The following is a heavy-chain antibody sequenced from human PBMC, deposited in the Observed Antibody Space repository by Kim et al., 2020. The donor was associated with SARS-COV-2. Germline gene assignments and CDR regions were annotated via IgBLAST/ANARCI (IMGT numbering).Heavy chain of an antibody. CDR3: SRDLYQLLLYGGMDV. Sequence: GGSLRLSCAASGFTFSSYGMSWVRQAPEKGLELVANIKQDGGAKFYVDSLKGRFTISRDNAKNSLYLQMNSLRAEDTSVYYCSRDLYQLLLYGGMDVWGQGTAVTVSS. CDR2: IKQDGGAK. CDR1: GFTFSSYG. D-gene: IGHD2-2*01. J-gene: IGHJ6*02. V-gene: IGHV3-7*03.